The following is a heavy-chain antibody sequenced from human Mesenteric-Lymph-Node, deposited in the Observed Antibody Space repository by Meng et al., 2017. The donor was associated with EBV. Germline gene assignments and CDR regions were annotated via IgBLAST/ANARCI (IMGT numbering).Heavy chain of an antibody. CDR1: GGSFSGYS. V-gene: IGHV4-34*01. CDR2: IHHSETA. D-gene: IGHD2-2*01. CDR3: ARQGYCRTTTCSTWFDP. Sequence: VQLQEWGAGLLKPSETLSLTCVIYGGSFSGYSWNWIRQAPGKGLEWIGKIHHSETADYNPSLEDRVIISADTSKNQFSLKLTSVTAADTAVYYCARQGYCRTTTCSTWFDPWGQGTLVTVSS. J-gene: IGHJ5*02.